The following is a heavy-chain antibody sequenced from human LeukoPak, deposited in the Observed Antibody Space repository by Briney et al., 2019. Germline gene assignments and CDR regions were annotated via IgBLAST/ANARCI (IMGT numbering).Heavy chain of an antibody. J-gene: IGHJ5*02. Sequence: PSETLSLTCTVSGDSISSSSYYWGWIRQSPGKGLEWFGSIYYSGNTYYNPSLKSRVTISVDTSKNQFSLKLSSVTAADTAVYYCARHRGYYDSPNWFDPWGQGTLVTVSS. CDR1: GDSISSSSYY. CDR3: ARHRGYYDSPNWFDP. V-gene: IGHV4-39*01. CDR2: IYYSGNT. D-gene: IGHD3-22*01.